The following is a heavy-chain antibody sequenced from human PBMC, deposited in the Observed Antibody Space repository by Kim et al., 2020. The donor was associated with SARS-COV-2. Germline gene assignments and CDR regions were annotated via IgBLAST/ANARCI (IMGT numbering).Heavy chain of an antibody. CDR3: ARRIAAGDGVVDQHFDY. V-gene: IGHV3-74*01. CDR1: TFTISTYW. Sequence: GGSLRLSCAASTFTISTYWMHWVRQAPGKGLVWVSRINGDGSRIDYADSVKGRFTISRDNAKNTLYLQMNSLRAEDTAVYHCARRIAAGDGVVDQHFDYWGQGSLVTVSS. J-gene: IGHJ4*02. D-gene: IGHD6-13*01. CDR2: INGDGSRI.